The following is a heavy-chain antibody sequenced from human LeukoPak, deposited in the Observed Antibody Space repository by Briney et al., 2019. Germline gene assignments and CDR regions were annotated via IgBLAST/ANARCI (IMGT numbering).Heavy chain of an antibody. Sequence: ASVKVSCEASGYTFTSYGISWVRQAPGQGLEWMGWISAYNGNTNYAQKLQGRVTMTTDTSTSTAYMELSSLRSDYTGVYYCARIDQHGYLQGQIDYWGQGTLVTVSS. J-gene: IGHJ4*02. CDR1: GYTFTSYG. D-gene: IGHD5-18*01. CDR2: ISAYNGNT. CDR3: ARIDQHGYLQGQIDY. V-gene: IGHV1-18*01.